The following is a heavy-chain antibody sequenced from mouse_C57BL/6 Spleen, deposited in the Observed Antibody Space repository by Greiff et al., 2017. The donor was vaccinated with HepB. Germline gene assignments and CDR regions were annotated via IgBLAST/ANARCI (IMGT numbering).Heavy chain of an antibody. CDR2: IDPSDSYT. D-gene: IGHD2-5*01. J-gene: IGHJ2*01. CDR1: GYTFTSYW. Sequence: QVQLKQPGAELVRPGTSVKLSCKASGYTFTSYWMHWVKQRPGQGLEWIGVIDPSDSYTNYNQKFKGKATLTVDTSSSTAYMQLSSLTSEDSAVYYCADDSNFDYWGQGTTLTVSS. V-gene: IGHV1-59*01. CDR3: ADDSNFDY.